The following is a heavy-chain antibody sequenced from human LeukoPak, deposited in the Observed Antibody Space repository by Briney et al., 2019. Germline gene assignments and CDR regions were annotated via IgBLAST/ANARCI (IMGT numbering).Heavy chain of an antibody. V-gene: IGHV3-7*03. CDR3: AKTPGWSEPYYFDY. CDR2: IKQDGSEK. CDR1: GFTFSSYW. J-gene: IGHJ4*02. Sequence: GGSLRLSCAASGFTFSSYWMSWVRQAPGKGLEWVANIKQDGSEKYYVDSVKGRFTISRDNSKNTLYLQMNSLRAEDTAVYYCAKTPGWSEPYYFDYWGQGTLVTVSS. D-gene: IGHD1-14*01.